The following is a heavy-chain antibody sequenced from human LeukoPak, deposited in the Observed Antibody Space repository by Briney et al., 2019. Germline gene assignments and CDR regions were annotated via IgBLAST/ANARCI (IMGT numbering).Heavy chain of an antibody. V-gene: IGHV3-30*02. CDR1: GFTFSTYG. CDR2: TRYDGSTN. J-gene: IGHJ4*02. Sequence: PGGSLRLSCAASGFTFSTYGMHWVRQAPGKGLERVAFTRYDGSTNFYTDSVKGRFTISRDNSKNTLYLQMSSLRAEDTAVYYCAKDGPRIGGITARYFDYWGQGTLVTVSS. CDR3: AKDGPRIGGITARYFDY. D-gene: IGHD1-7*01.